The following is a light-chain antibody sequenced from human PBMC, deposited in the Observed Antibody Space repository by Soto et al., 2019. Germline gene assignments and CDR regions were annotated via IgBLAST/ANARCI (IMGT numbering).Light chain of an antibody. V-gene: IGKV3-20*01. CDR2: GAS. J-gene: IGKJ4*01. CDR3: EYYGTSIT. CDR1: LGIGDT. Sequence: EVVMTPSPATLSVSPGAGVTLSCRANLGIGDTLAWYQQKPGQAPRLLIYGASSRATGIPDRFSGSGSGTDFTLTFSRLEPEDFAVYYCEYYGTSITFGGGTKVDIK.